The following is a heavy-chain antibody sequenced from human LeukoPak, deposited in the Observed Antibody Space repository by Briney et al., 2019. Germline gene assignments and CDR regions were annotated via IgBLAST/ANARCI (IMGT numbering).Heavy chain of an antibody. CDR2: IYYSGST. CDR1: GGSISSYY. CDR3: ARRMRGYCSSTSCLDAFDI. Sequence: SETLSLTCAVSGGSISSYYWSWIRQPPGKGLEWIGYIYYSGSTNYNPSLKSRVTISVDTSKNQFSLKLSSVTAADTAVYYCARRMRGYCSSTSCLDAFDIWGQGTMVTVSS. J-gene: IGHJ3*02. D-gene: IGHD2-2*01. V-gene: IGHV4-59*08.